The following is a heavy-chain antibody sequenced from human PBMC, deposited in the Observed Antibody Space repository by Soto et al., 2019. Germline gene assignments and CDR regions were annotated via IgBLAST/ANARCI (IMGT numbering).Heavy chain of an antibody. CDR3: ARARGLYDFWSGYPYYYYGMDV. D-gene: IGHD3-3*01. CDR1: GYTFTSYG. J-gene: IGHJ6*02. V-gene: IGHV1-18*01. Sequence: GASVKVSCKASGYTFTSYGISWVRQAPGQGLEWMGWVSAYNGNTNYAQKLQGRVTMTTDTSTSTAYMELRSLRSDDTAVYYCARARGLYDFWSGYPYYYYGMDVWGQGTKVTV. CDR2: VSAYNGNT.